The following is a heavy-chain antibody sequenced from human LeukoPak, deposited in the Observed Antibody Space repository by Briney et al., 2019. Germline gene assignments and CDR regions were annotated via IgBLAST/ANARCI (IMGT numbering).Heavy chain of an antibody. J-gene: IGHJ6*02. CDR1: GFTFDDYA. Sequence: PGGSLRLSCAASGFTFDDYAMHWVRQAPGKGLEWVSGISWNSGSIGYADSVKGRFTISRDNAKNSLYLQMNSLRAEDTALYYCAKDRGGYTVTTRPYYYYYGMDVWGQGTTVTVSS. D-gene: IGHD4-17*01. V-gene: IGHV3-9*01. CDR2: ISWNSGSI. CDR3: AKDRGGYTVTTRPYYYYYGMDV.